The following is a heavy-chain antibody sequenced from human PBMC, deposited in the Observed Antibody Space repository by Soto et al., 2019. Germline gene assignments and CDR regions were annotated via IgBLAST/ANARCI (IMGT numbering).Heavy chain of an antibody. V-gene: IGHV1-69*13. CDR3: ARGRWLEVVTAIQYYYHGMDV. CDR1: RGTFSSYA. J-gene: IGHJ6*02. D-gene: IGHD2-21*02. CDR2: IIPSFGTA. Sequence: ASVKGSCKAARGTFSSYAISWVRQAPGQGLEWRGGIIPSFGTANYAETFQGGVTIPPDHSTRTPYIELTSPRTDHMAVYYRARGRWLEVVTAIQYYYHGMDVWGQGTTVTVSS.